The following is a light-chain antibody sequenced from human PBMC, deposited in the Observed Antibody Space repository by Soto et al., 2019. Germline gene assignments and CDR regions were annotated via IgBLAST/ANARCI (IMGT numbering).Light chain of an antibody. CDR3: LQDYNVPWA. Sequence: IQMTQSPSSLSASVGDRVTISCRASQGIRSDLAWYQQKPGKVPKLLIYGASKLESGVPSRFSGSGFGTDFTLTISSLQPEDFATYYCLQDYNVPWAFGQGTKVDIK. J-gene: IGKJ1*01. CDR2: GAS. V-gene: IGKV1-6*01. CDR1: QGIRSD.